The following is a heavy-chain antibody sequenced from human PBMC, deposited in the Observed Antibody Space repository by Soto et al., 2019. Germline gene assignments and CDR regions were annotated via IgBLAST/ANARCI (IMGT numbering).Heavy chain of an antibody. J-gene: IGHJ6*02. D-gene: IGHD1-20*01. CDR3: ARDPHITGSLRGTPLMAV. CDR1: GYSFTSYG. CDR2: ISAYNGNT. Sequence: QIQLVQSGAEVKKPGASVKVSCKASGYSFTSYGISWVRQAPGQGLEWMGWISAYNGNTNYEQKFQGRVAITTDTYTNTAYLELRTLRSDDASVYYCARDPHITGSLRGTPLMAVWGQGTTVTVSS. V-gene: IGHV1-18*04.